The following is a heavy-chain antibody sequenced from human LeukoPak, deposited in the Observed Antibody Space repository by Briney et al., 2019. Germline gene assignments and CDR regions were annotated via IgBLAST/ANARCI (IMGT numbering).Heavy chain of an antibody. J-gene: IGHJ6*02. CDR2: IYYSGNT. D-gene: IGHD4-17*01. V-gene: IGHV4-39*01. CDR3: ARHETTVTPRYYYGMDV. CDR1: GGSISSSSYY. Sequence: SETLSLTCTVSGGSISSSSYYWGWIRQPPGKGLEGIGSIYYSGNTYYNPSLKSRVTLSVATSKNQFSLKLSSVTAADTAVYYCARHETTVTPRYYYGMDVWGQGTTVTVSS.